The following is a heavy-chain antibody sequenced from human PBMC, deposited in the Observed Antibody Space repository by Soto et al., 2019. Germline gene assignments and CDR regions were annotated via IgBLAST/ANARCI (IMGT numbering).Heavy chain of an antibody. Sequence: QVQLVDSGGGLVKPGGSLRLSCAASGFTFSDSYMSWIRQAPGKGLELVAYISSSGSTIDYADSVKGRFTISRDNAKNSLYLQMKSLRAEDTAVYYCARDRPPGWYYDSSGYLDYWGQGTLVTVSS. CDR1: GFTFSDSY. J-gene: IGHJ4*02. CDR3: ARDRPPGWYYDSSGYLDY. CDR2: ISSSGSTI. V-gene: IGHV3-11*01. D-gene: IGHD3-22*01.